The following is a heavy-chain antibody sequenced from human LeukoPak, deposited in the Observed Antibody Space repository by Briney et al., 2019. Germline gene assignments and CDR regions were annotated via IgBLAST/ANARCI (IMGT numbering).Heavy chain of an antibody. CDR1: GGSISSGDYY. Sequence: PSQTLSLTCTVSGGSISSGDYYWSWIRQPPGKGLEWIGYIYYSGSTYHNPSLKSRVTISVDTSKNQFSLKLSSVTAADTAVYYCARVGWVVVPAAMLFPPSWLDPWGQGTLVTVSS. CDR2: IYYSGST. CDR3: ARVGWVVVPAAMLFPPSWLDP. J-gene: IGHJ5*02. V-gene: IGHV4-30-4*01. D-gene: IGHD2-2*01.